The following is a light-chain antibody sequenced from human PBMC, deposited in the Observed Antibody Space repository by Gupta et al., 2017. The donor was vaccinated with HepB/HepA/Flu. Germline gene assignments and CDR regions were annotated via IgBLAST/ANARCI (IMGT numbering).Light chain of an antibody. CDR2: GAA. CDR1: KGVSSN. Sequence: DIVTTQSPSTLSASPGEKATLSCRASKGVSSNLAWYQQKTGQAPRLLIYGAATRATGVPARFSGSRSGTEFTLTISSLQSEDFSVYYCQQHDDWPPRTFGRGTKVEIK. CDR3: QQHDDWPPRT. V-gene: IGKV3-15*01. J-gene: IGKJ4*01.